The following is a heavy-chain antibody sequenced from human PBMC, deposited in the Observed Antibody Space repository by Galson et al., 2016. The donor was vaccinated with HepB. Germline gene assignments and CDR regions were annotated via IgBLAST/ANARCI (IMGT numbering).Heavy chain of an antibody. Sequence: TLSLTCTVSGDPISSTSYYWSWIRQPAGKGLEWIGRMSTSGTTNYNPSLKSRVIISVDTSKNQFSLNLNSVTAADTAVYYCARDPPGIGNYFDYWGQGTLVSVSS. CDR2: MSTSGTT. J-gene: IGHJ4*02. CDR3: ARDPPGIGNYFDY. CDR1: GDPISSTSYY. D-gene: IGHD1-26*01. V-gene: IGHV4-61*02.